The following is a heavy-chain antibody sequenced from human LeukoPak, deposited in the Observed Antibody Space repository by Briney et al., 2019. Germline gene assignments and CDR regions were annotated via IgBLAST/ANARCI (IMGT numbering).Heavy chain of an antibody. CDR2: IYSGGST. Sequence: GGSLRLSCAASGFTFSDYYMSWIRQAPGKGLEWVSVIYSGGSTYYADSVKGRFTISRDNSKNTLYLQMNSLRAEDTAVYYCARSRWYSGGDCYLDYWGQGTLVTVSS. CDR3: ARSRWYSGGDCYLDY. V-gene: IGHV3-66*01. D-gene: IGHD2-21*02. CDR1: GFTFSDYY. J-gene: IGHJ4*02.